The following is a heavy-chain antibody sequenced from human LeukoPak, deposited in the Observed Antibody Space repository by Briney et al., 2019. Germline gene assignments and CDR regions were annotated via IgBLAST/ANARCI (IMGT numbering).Heavy chain of an antibody. CDR2: IRYDGSNK. D-gene: IGHD6-19*01. Sequence: GGSLRLSCAASGFTFSSYGMHWVRQAPGKGLEWVAFIRYDGSNKYYADSVKGRFTISRDNSKNTLYLQMNSLRAEDTAVYYCAKDLDGIAVAGTLGYWGQGTLVTVSS. V-gene: IGHV3-30*02. CDR3: AKDLDGIAVAGTLGY. J-gene: IGHJ4*02. CDR1: GFTFSSYG.